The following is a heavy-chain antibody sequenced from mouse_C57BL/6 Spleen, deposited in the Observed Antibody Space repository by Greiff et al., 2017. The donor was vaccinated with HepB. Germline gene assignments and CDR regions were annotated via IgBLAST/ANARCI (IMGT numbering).Heavy chain of an antibody. D-gene: IGHD1-1*01. V-gene: IGHV1-9*01. Sequence: VQLQQSGAELMKPGASVKLSCKATGYTFTGYWIEWVKQRPGHGLEWIGEILPGRGSTNYNEKFKGKATFTADTSSNTAYMQLSSLTTEDSAIYDCARVGYYGSSYSDYFDYWGQGTTLTVSS. CDR3: ARVGYYGSSYSDYFDY. CDR2: ILPGRGST. CDR1: GYTFTGYW. J-gene: IGHJ2*01.